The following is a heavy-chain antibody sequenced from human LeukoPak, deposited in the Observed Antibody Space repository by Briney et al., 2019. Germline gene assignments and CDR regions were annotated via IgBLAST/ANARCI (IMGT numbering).Heavy chain of an antibody. V-gene: IGHV4-30-4*01. J-gene: IGHJ4*02. D-gene: IGHD2-2*01. CDR3: ARGIVVVPAAPPTRGYYFDY. Sequence: SQTLSLTCTVSGGSISSGDYYWSWIRQPPGKGLEWIGYIYYSGSTYYNPSLKSRVTISVDTSKNQFSLKLSSVTAADTAVYYCARGIVVVPAAPPTRGYYFDYWGQGTLVTVSS. CDR1: GGSISSGDYY. CDR2: IYYSGST.